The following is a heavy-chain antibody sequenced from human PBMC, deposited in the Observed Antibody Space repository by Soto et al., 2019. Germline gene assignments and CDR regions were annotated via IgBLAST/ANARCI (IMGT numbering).Heavy chain of an antibody. CDR1: GFTFSSYA. D-gene: IGHD6-6*01. Sequence: PGGSLTLSCAASGFTFSSYAMHWVRQAPGKGLEWVAVISYDGSNKYYADSVKGRFTTSRDNSKNTLYLQMTSLRAEDTAVYYCARAMYSSSSDFDYWGQGTLVTVSS. CDR3: ARAMYSSSSDFDY. V-gene: IGHV3-30-3*01. CDR2: ISYDGSNK. J-gene: IGHJ4*02.